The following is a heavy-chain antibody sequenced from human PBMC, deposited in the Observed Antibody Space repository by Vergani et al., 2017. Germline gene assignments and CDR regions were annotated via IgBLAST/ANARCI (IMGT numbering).Heavy chain of an antibody. V-gene: IGHV4-39*01. CDR2: IYYSGST. J-gene: IGHJ4*02. CDR1: GGSISSSSYY. D-gene: IGHD3-22*01. Sequence: QLQLQESGPGLVQPSETLSLTCTVSGGSISSSSYYWGWLRQPPGKGLEWIGSIYYSGSTYYNPSLKSRVTISVDTSKNQFSLKLSSVTAADTAVYYCASPLSYDSSGYYYEPYFDYWGQGTLVTVSS. CDR3: ASPLSYDSSGYYYEPYFDY.